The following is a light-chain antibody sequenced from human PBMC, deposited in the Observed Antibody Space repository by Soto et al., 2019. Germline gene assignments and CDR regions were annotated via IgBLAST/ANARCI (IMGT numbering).Light chain of an antibody. CDR1: SGSVSTSYY. CDR3: VLYIGSGIR. Sequence: QTVVTQEPSFSVSPGGTVTLTCGLSSGSVSTSYYPSWYQQTPGQAPRTLIYSTNTRSSGVPDRFSGSILGNKAALTITGAQADDEYDYYCVLYIGSGIRFGGGTKVTVL. CDR2: STN. J-gene: IGLJ2*01. V-gene: IGLV8-61*01.